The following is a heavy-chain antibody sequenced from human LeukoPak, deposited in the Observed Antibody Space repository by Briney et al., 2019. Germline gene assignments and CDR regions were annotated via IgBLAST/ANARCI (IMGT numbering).Heavy chain of an antibody. V-gene: IGHV3-53*01. CDR2: IYSGGTT. CDR3: ARGGYSSSWYHFDY. J-gene: IGHJ4*02. CDR1: GFIFKQYV. Sequence: GGSLRLSCAASGFIFKQYVMSWVRQAPGKGLEWVSVIYSGGTTNYADSVKGRFTISRDNSKNTLFLQMNSLRAEDTAVYYCARGGYSSSWYHFDYWGQGTLVTVSS. D-gene: IGHD6-13*01.